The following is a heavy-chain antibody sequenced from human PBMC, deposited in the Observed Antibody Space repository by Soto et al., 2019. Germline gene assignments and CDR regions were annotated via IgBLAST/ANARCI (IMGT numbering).Heavy chain of an antibody. D-gene: IGHD4-17*01. J-gene: IGHJ4*02. CDR2: IYYSGST. CDR3: ASGPPDMTTGRYFDY. CDR1: GGSISSGGYY. Sequence: QVQLQESGPGLVKPSQTLSLTCTVSGGSISSGGYYWSWIRQHPGKGLEWIGYIYYSGSTYYNPSPKSRVTISIDTSKNQFSLKLSSVTAADTAVYYCASGPPDMTTGRYFDYWGQGTQVTVSS. V-gene: IGHV4-31*03.